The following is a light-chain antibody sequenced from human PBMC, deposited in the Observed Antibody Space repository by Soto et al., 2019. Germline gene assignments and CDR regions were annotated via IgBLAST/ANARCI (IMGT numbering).Light chain of an antibody. CDR2: DAS. CDR1: QSVSSF. Sequence: EIVLTKSPATLSLSPGERATLSCRAGQSVSSFLAWYQQKPGQAPRLLIYDASNRATGIPARFSGSGSGTDFTLTISSLEPEDFALYYCQQRSSWPRTFGQGTMVDIK. V-gene: IGKV3-11*01. J-gene: IGKJ1*01. CDR3: QQRSSWPRT.